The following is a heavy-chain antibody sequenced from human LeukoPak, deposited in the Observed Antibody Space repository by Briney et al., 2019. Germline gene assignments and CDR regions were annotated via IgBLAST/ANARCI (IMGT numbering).Heavy chain of an antibody. CDR2: ISVSAGST. Sequence: GGSLRLSCAASGFIFSSYAMNWVRQAPGKGLEWVSAISVSAGSTYYADSVKGRFTISRDNSKNTLYLQMNSLRAEDTAVYYCAKDSNSGYDSYYFDYWGQGTLVTVSS. D-gene: IGHD5-12*01. V-gene: IGHV3-23*01. CDR3: AKDSNSGYDSYYFDY. J-gene: IGHJ4*02. CDR1: GFIFSSYA.